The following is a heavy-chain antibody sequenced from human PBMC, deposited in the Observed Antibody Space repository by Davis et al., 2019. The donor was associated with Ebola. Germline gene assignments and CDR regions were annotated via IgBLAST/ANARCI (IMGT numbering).Heavy chain of an antibody. CDR1: GYTFTSYA. V-gene: IGHV1-3*01. CDR3: ARDRRVLRYFDWSLDY. Sequence: ASVKVSCKASGYTFTSYAMHWVRQAPGQRLEWMGWINAGNGNTKYSQKFQGRVTITRDTSASTAYMELSRLRSDDTAVYYCARDRRVLRYFDWSLDYWGQGTLVTVSS. CDR2: INAGNGNT. J-gene: IGHJ4*02. D-gene: IGHD3-9*01.